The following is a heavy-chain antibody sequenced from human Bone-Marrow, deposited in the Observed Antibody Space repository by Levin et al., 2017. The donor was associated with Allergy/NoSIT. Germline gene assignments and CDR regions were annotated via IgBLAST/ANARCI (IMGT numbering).Heavy chain of an antibody. J-gene: IGHJ4*02. V-gene: IGHV4-39*07. CDR3: ARAGRYDY. D-gene: IGHD3-9*01. Sequence: SETLSLTCTVSGSSISGSAYYWGWIRQPPGKGLEWIGSINHSGSTYYSPSLKSRVTISVDTSKSQFSLKLSSVTAADTAVYYCARAGRYDYWGQGALVTVSS. CDR1: GSSISGSAYY. CDR2: INHSGST.